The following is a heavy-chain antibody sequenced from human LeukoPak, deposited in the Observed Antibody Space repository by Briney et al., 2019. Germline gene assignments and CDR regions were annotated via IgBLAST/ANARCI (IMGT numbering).Heavy chain of an antibody. CDR2: INPSGGST. J-gene: IGHJ4*02. D-gene: IGHD3-10*01. CDR3: ARMYYYGSGSYSNSAHFDY. Sequence: ASVKVSCKASGYTFTSYDINWVRQAPGQGLEWMGIINPSGGSTSYAPKLQGRVTVTRDTSTSTVYMELSSLRSEDTAVYYCARMYYYGSGSYSNSAHFDYWGQGTLVTVSS. V-gene: IGHV1-46*01. CDR1: GYTFTSYD.